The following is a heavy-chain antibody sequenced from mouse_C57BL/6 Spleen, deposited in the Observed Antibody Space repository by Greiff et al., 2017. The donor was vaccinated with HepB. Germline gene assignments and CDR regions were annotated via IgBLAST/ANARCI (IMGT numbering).Heavy chain of an antibody. CDR3: ARVITRDY. J-gene: IGHJ2*01. CDR2: INPSNGRT. CDR1: GYTFTSYW. D-gene: IGHD6-1*01. V-gene: IGHV1S81*02. Sequence: FQLQQSGAELVKPGASVKLSCKASGYTFTSYWMHWVKQRPGQGLEWIGEINPSNGRTNYNEKFKSKATLTVDKSSSTAYMQLSSPTSEDSAVYYCARVITRDYWGQGTTLTVSS.